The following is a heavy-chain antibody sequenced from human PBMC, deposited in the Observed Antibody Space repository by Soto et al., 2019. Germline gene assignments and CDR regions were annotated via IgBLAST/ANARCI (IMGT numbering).Heavy chain of an antibody. CDR2: ISYDGSNK. CDR3: AKNRFGDTYYYDSSGYYQPIPAY. Sequence: PGGSLRLSCAASGFTFSSYGMHWVRQAPGEGLEWVAVISYDGSNKYYADSVKGRFTISRDNSKNTLYLQMNSLRAEDTAVYYCAKNRFGDTYYYDSSGYYQPIPAYWGQGTLVTVSS. J-gene: IGHJ4*02. D-gene: IGHD3-22*01. V-gene: IGHV3-30*18. CDR1: GFTFSSYG.